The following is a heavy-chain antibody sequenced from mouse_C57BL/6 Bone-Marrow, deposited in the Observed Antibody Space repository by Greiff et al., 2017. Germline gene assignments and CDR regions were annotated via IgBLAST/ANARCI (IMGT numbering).Heavy chain of an antibody. CDR2: IYPRSGNT. D-gene: IGHD3-2*02. Sequence: VQLQESGAELARPGASVKLSCKASGYTFTSYGISWVKQRTGQGLEWIGEIYPRSGNTYYNEKFKGKATLTADKSSSTAYMELRSLTSVDSAVYFSAGGQLRLQFDDWGQGTLVTVAA. V-gene: IGHV1-81*01. CDR1: GYTFTSYG. CDR3: AGGQLRLQFDD. J-gene: IGHJ3*01.